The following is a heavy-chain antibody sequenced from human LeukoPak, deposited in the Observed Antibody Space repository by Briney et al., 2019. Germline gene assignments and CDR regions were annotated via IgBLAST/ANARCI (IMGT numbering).Heavy chain of an antibody. D-gene: IGHD3-22*01. CDR3: ASGYYDSSGYLRPFDY. CDR1: GYTFTSYG. CDR2: IIPILGIA. Sequence: GASVKVSCKASGYTFTSYGISWVRQAPGQGLEWMGRIIPILGIANYAQKFQGRVTITADKSTSTAYMELSSLRSEDTAVYYCASGYYDSSGYLRPFDYWGQGTLVTVSS. J-gene: IGHJ4*02. V-gene: IGHV1-69*04.